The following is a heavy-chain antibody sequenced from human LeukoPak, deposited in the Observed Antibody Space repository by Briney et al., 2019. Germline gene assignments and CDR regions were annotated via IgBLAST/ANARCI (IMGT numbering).Heavy chain of an antibody. CDR1: GGSIRSTGYY. J-gene: IGHJ5*02. D-gene: IGHD4-17*01. V-gene: IGHV4-61*08. CDR2: IYYSGST. Sequence: SETLSLTCTVSGGSIRSTGYYWSWIRQPPGKGLEWIGYIYYSGSTNYNPSLKSRVTISVDTSKNQFSLKLSSVTAADTAVYYCARVGTTVTTPRFDPWGQGTLVTVSS. CDR3: ARVGTTVTTPRFDP.